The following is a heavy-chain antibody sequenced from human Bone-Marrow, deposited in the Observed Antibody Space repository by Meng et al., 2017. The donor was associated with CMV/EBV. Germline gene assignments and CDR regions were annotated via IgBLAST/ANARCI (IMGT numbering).Heavy chain of an antibody. CDR1: GDFISGAYYY. J-gene: IGHJ6*02. CDR2: IYYSGST. V-gene: IGHV4-39*01. CDR3: ARPVIYDFWSGYPDGMDV. Sequence: SETLSLTCTVSGDFISGAYYYWAWIRQPPGKGLEWIGNIYYSGSTYYNPSLKSRVTISVDTSKNQFSLKLSSVTAADTAVYYCARPVIYDFWSGYPDGMDVWGQGTTVTVSS. D-gene: IGHD3-3*01.